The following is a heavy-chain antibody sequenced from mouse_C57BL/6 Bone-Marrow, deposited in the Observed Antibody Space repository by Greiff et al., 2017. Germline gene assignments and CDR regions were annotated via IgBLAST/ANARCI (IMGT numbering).Heavy chain of an antibody. CDR2: IWWDDDK. CDR3: ARIYYGYLYWYFDV. CDR1: GFSLSTFGMG. Sequence: QVQLKESGPGILQPSQTLSLTCSFSGFSLSTFGMGVGWIRQPSGKGLEWLAHIWWDDDKYYNPALKSRLTISKDTSKNQVFLKIANVDTADTATYCCARIYYGYLYWYFDVWGTGTTVTVSS. D-gene: IGHD2-2*01. V-gene: IGHV8-8*01. J-gene: IGHJ1*03.